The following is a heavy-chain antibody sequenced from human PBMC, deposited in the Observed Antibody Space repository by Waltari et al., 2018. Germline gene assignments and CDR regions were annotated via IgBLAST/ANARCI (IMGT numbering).Heavy chain of an antibody. CDR3: ARVKGYSSGWSLRYYYYGMDV. CDR2: IYHSGST. CDR1: GGSISSSNW. D-gene: IGHD6-19*01. J-gene: IGHJ6*02. Sequence: QVQLQESGPGLVKPSGTLSLTCAVSGGSISSSNWWSWVRQPPGKGLGWIGEIYHSGSTNYNPSLKRLVTISVDKSKNQFSLKLSSVTAADTAVYYCARVKGYSSGWSLRYYYYGMDVWGQGTTVTVSS. V-gene: IGHV4-4*02.